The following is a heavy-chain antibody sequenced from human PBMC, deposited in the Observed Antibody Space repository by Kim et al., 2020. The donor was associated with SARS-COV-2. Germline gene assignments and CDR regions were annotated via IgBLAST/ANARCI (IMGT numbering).Heavy chain of an antibody. Sequence: ASVKVSCKASGYTFTSYDINWVRQATGQGLEWMGWMNPNSGNTGYAQKFQGRVTMTRNTSISTAYMELSSLRSEDTAVYYCARGRYYYGSGSYYSYYYYMDVWGKGTTVTVSS. CDR1: GYTFTSYD. CDR2: MNPNSGNT. J-gene: IGHJ6*03. V-gene: IGHV1-8*01. D-gene: IGHD3-10*01. CDR3: ARGRYYYGSGSYYSYYYYMDV.